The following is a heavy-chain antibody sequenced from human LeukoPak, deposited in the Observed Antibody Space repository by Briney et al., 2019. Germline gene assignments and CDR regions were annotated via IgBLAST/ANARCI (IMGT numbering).Heavy chain of an antibody. Sequence: ASVKVSCKASGYTSTSYGISWVRQAPGQGLEWMGWISAYNGDTNYAQKLQGRVTMTTDTSTSTAYMELRSLRSDDTAVYYCARVTRYYYDSSGYYYQRPFDYWGQGTLVTVSS. J-gene: IGHJ4*02. CDR3: ARVTRYYYDSSGYYYQRPFDY. CDR2: ISAYNGDT. D-gene: IGHD3-22*01. CDR1: GYTSTSYG. V-gene: IGHV1-18*01.